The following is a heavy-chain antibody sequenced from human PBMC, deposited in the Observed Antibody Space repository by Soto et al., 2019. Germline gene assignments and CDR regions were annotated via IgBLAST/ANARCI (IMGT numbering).Heavy chain of an antibody. D-gene: IGHD6-13*01. V-gene: IGHV4-59*12. CDR3: ARGIRGQQLVRSQVFYDY. Sequence: SETLSLTCTVSGGSISSYYWSWIRQPPGKRLEWIGYINHSGSTNYNPSLKSRVTISVDTSKNQFSLKLSSVTAADTAVYYCARGIRGQQLVRSQVFYDYWGQGTLVTVSS. CDR2: INHSGST. J-gene: IGHJ4*02. CDR1: GGSISSYY.